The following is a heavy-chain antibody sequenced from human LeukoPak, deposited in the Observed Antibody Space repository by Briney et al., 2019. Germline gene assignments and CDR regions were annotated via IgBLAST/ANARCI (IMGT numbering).Heavy chain of an antibody. J-gene: IGHJ6*02. Sequence: GASVKVSCKASGYTFTSYGISWVRQAPGQGLEWMGWISAYNGNTNYAQKLQGRVTMTTDTSTSTAYMELRSLRSDDTAVYYCARDRGGYGDYVPYYYYYGMDVWGQGTTVTVSS. CDR1: GYTFTSYG. CDR3: ARDRGGYGDYVPYYYYYGMDV. CDR2: ISAYNGNT. D-gene: IGHD4-17*01. V-gene: IGHV1-18*01.